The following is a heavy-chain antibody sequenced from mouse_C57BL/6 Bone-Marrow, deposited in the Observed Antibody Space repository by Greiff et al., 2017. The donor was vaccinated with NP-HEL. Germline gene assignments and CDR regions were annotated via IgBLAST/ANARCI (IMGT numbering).Heavy chain of an antibody. V-gene: IGHV1-54*01. Sequence: QVQLKESGAELVRPGTSVKVSCKASGYAFTNYLIEWVKQRPGQGLEWIGVINPGSGGTNYNEKFKGKATLTADKSSSTADMQLSSLTSEDSAVYFWERKVYYGSSRYSYFDVWGTGTTVTVSS. CDR1: GYAFTNYL. CDR2: INPGSGGT. J-gene: IGHJ1*03. D-gene: IGHD1-1*01. CDR3: ERKVYYGSSRYSYFDV.